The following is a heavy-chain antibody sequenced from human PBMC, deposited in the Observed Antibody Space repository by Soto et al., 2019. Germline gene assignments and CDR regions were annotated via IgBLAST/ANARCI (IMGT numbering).Heavy chain of an antibody. J-gene: IGHJ4*02. CDR2: IKQDESEK. D-gene: IGHD3-22*01. CDR1: GFTFSSYW. Sequence: TGGSLRLSCVVSGFTFSSYWMSWVRQAPGKGLEWVATIKQDESEKYYVDSVKGRFTVSRDNAKNSLYLQMNSLRAEDTAVYYCARGDYFDRRFDYWGQGTLVTVSS. CDR3: ARGDYFDRRFDY. V-gene: IGHV3-7*03.